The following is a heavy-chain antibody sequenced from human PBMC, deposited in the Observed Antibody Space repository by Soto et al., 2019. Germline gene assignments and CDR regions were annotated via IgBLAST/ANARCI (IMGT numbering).Heavy chain of an antibody. V-gene: IGHV4-4*07. CDR3: ASGRLVSRYYGLDV. Sequence: SETLSLTCTVSGGSMNDYYWSWIRQPAGKGLEWIGRIFTSGNTNYNPPLRSRLTMSVDTSTNQVSLRLTSVTAADTAVYYCASGRLVSRYYGLDVWGQGTTVTVSS. CDR1: GGSMNDYY. J-gene: IGHJ6*02. D-gene: IGHD6-6*01. CDR2: IFTSGNT.